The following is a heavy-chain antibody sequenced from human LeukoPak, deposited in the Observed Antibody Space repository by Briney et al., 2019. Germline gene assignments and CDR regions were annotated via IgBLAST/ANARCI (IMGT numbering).Heavy chain of an antibody. CDR3: ARARGTY. Sequence: PSETLSLTCAVSGYSISSGYNWGWIRQPPGKGLEWIGSIYHSGSTYYNPSLKSRVTISVDTSKNQFSLKLSSVTAADTAVYYCARARGTYWGQGTLVTVSS. V-gene: IGHV4-38-2*01. J-gene: IGHJ4*02. CDR1: GYSISSGYN. CDR2: IYHSGST.